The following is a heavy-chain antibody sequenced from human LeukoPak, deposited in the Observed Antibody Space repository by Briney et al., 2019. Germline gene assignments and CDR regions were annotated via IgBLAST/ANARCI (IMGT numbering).Heavy chain of an antibody. CDR2: IYYSGST. CDR1: GGSISSSSYY. D-gene: IGHD3-22*01. CDR3: VGYYDSSGHYFDY. V-gene: IGHV4-39*01. J-gene: IGHJ4*02. Sequence: SETLSLTCTVSGGSISSSSYYWGWIRQPPGKGLEWIGSIYYSGSTYYNPSLKSRVTISVDTSKNRFSLKLSSVTAADTAVYYCVGYYDSSGHYFDYWGQGTLVTVSS.